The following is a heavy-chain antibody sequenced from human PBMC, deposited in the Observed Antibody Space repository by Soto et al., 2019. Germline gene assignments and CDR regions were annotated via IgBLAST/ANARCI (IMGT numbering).Heavy chain of an antibody. V-gene: IGHV3-23*01. J-gene: IGHJ4*02. CDR3: AKFRKIPSGGVTAMGVDY. CDR2: IGGRGARA. Sequence: EVQLLESGGGLVQPGGALRLSCSAPGFTFSTYAMRWVRQAPGKGLEWVPVIGGRGARAEDADPVLGRFTISSDNAKNTLYLQMNPLRAEDTAVYHCAKFRKIPSGGVTAMGVDYWGQGTLVTVSS. CDR1: GFTFSTYA. D-gene: IGHD3-16*01.